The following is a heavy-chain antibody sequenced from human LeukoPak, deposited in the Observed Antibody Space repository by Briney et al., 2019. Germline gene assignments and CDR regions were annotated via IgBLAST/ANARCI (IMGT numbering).Heavy chain of an antibody. Sequence: SETLSLTCAVYGGSFSGYYWSWIRQPPGKGLEWIGEINHSGSTNYNPSLKSRVTISVDTSKNQFSLKLSSVTAADTAVYYCARIDGVRSRSYANWFDPWGQGTLVTVSS. J-gene: IGHJ5*02. CDR3: ARIDGVRSRSYANWFDP. CDR2: INHSGST. D-gene: IGHD2-8*01. V-gene: IGHV4-34*01. CDR1: GGSFSGYY.